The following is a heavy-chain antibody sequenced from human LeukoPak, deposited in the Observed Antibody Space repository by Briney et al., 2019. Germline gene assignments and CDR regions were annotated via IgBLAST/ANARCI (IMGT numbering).Heavy chain of an antibody. CDR2: INPNNGAT. V-gene: IGHV1-2*02. CDR3: ARATVTLNWFDP. CDR1: GYTFTGYY. J-gene: IGHJ5*02. Sequence: GASVKVSCKASGYTFTGYYIHWVRQAPGQGLEWMGWINPNNGATNYAQKFQGRITMTRDTSTSTVYMELSSLRSEDTAVYYCARATVTLNWFDPWGQGTLVTVSS. D-gene: IGHD4-17*01.